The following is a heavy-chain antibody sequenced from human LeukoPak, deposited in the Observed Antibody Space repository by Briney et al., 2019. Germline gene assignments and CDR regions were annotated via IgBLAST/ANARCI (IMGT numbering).Heavy chain of an antibody. CDR3: ARHGIAAAGTSGWFDP. D-gene: IGHD6-13*01. Sequence: GESLKISCKGSGYSFTSYWIGWVRQMPGKGLEWMGIIYPGDSDTRYSPSFQGQVTISADKSISTAYLQWSSLKASDTAMYYCARHGIAAAGTSGWFDPWGQGTLVTVSS. CDR2: IYPGDSDT. J-gene: IGHJ5*02. V-gene: IGHV5-51*01. CDR1: GYSFTSYW.